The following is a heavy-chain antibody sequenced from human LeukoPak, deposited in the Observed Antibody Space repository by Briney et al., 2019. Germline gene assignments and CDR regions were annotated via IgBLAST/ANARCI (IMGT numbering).Heavy chain of an antibody. CDR1: GFIFSTYW. CDR3: VRGFDGYFGFDL. CDR2: INQDGSDT. V-gene: IGHV3-7*05. J-gene: IGHJ3*01. D-gene: IGHD5-24*01. Sequence: GGSLRLSCAASGFIFSTYWMSWVRLAPGKGLEWVANINQDGSDTFYVDSVKGRFTISRDNGKNSMFVQMDSLRAEDTAVYYCVRGFDGYFGFDLWGQGTMVTVSS.